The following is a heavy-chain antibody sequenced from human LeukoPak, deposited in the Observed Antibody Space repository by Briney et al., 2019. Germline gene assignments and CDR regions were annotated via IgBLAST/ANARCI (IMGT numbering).Heavy chain of an antibody. J-gene: IGHJ4*02. CDR1: GFIFNHHA. CDR2: IWSDKSNR. V-gene: IGHV3-33*06. Sequence: GGSLRLSCAASGFIFNHHAMHWVHQAPGKGLEWVAVIWSDKSNRFYADSVRGRFTISRDDSRKTVYLQMERMTAEDTAIYYCAKDAQRGFDYSNSLEYWGQGALVTVAS. CDR3: AKDAQRGFDYSNSLEY. D-gene: IGHD4-11*01.